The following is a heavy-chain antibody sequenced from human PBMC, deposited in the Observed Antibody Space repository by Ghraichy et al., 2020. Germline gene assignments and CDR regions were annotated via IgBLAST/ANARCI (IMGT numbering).Heavy chain of an antibody. Sequence: VKVSCKASGYTFTGYYMHWVRQAPGQGLEWMGWISPNSGSTNYAQKFQGRVSMTRDTSISTAYMELSRLRSDDTAVYYCARVYYYHSSAYYYDYWGQGTLVTVSS. J-gene: IGHJ4*02. CDR1: GYTFTGYY. CDR2: ISPNSGST. D-gene: IGHD3-22*01. V-gene: IGHV1-2*02. CDR3: ARVYYYHSSAYYYDY.